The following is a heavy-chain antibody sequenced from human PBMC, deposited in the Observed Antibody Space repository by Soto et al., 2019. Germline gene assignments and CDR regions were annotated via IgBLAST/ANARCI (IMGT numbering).Heavy chain of an antibody. Sequence: QVQLVQSGAEVKKPGASVKVSCKASGYPFTNYDIYWVRQATGQGLEWMGWMNPNSGDTGYAQRFQGRVTMTRNTSISTAYMELSSLRSEDTAVYYCAREAPIDAAVTSAKDDYWGLGTLVTVSS. CDR1: GYPFTNYD. J-gene: IGHJ4*02. V-gene: IGHV1-8*01. D-gene: IGHD4-17*01. CDR2: MNPNSGDT. CDR3: AREAPIDAAVTSAKDDY.